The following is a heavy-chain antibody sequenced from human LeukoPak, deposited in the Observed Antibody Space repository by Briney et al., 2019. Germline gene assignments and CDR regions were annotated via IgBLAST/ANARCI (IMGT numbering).Heavy chain of an antibody. V-gene: IGHV4-59*08. CDR3: ARHYDNDGDYYADSDY. CDR1: GGSISSYY. CDR2: IYYRST. D-gene: IGHD3-22*01. J-gene: IGHJ4*02. Sequence: PSETLSLTCTVSGGSISSYYWSWIRQPPGKGLEWIGYIYYRSTNYNPSLKSRVTISIDTSKNQLSLKLSSVTAADTAVYYCARHYDNDGDYYADSDYWGQGTLVTVSS.